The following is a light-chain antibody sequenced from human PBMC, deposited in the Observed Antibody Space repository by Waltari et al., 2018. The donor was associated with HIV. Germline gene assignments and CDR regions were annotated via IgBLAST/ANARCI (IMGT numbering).Light chain of an antibody. J-gene: IGKJ2*03. V-gene: IGKV1-12*01. CDR1: QSIGTS. CDR3: QQANNFPHS. CDR2: EAA. Sequence: DTQMTQSPSSVSAPVGDRVTITCRASQSIGTSVAWYQQKPDRTPKPLIFEAARLQTGVPSRFSGSGSGTDFTLTITSLQPEDLATYYCQQANNFPHSFGQGT.